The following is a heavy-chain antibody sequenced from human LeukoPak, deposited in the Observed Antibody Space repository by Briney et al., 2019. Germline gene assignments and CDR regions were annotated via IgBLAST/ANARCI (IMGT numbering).Heavy chain of an antibody. Sequence: PGGSLRLSCAASGFTFSSYSMNWVRQAPGKGLEWVSSISSSSSYIYYADSVKGRFTISRDNAKNSLYLQMNSLRAEGTAVYYCARDPPGSSGWYYFDYWGQGTLVTVSS. V-gene: IGHV3-21*01. D-gene: IGHD6-19*01. CDR2: ISSSSSYI. J-gene: IGHJ4*02. CDR1: GFTFSSYS. CDR3: ARDPPGSSGWYYFDY.